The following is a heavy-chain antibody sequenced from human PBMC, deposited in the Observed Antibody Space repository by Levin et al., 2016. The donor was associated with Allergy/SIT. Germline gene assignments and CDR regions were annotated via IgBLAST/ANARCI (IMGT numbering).Heavy chain of an antibody. CDR2: IKTKTDGGTT. CDR3: LFGDYGDH. Sequence: GESLKISCAASGFTFSITWMSWVRQAPGKGLEWVGRIKTKTDGGTTDYAAPVKGRFTISRDDSKNTVYLQMDSLKTDDTAVYYCLFGDYGDHWGQGTRVTVSS. D-gene: IGHD4-17*01. CDR1: GFTFSITW. V-gene: IGHV3-15*01. J-gene: IGHJ4*02.